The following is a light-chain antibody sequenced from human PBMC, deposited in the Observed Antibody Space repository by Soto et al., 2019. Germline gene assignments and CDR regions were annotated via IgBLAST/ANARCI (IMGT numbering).Light chain of an antibody. CDR1: QSVSANY. Sequence: EVVLTQSPATLSLSPGERATLSCRANQSVSANYLAWYQQKPGQAPRLLIYGASSRATAIPDRFSGSGSGTDFTLTISRLEPEDFAVFYCHQYVSSPFTFGPGTKVDIK. J-gene: IGKJ3*01. CDR3: HQYVSSPFT. CDR2: GAS. V-gene: IGKV3-20*01.